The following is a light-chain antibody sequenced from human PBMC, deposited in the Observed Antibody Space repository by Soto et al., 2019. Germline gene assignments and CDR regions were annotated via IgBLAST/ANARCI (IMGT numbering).Light chain of an antibody. V-gene: IGLV2-14*01. CDR3: SSYTSTSAVV. CDR1: SSDVGGYNY. CDR2: DVS. J-gene: IGLJ2*01. Sequence: ALTQPASVSGSPGQSITISCTGTSSDVGGYNYVSWYQQHPGKAPKLMIYDVSNRPSGVSNRFSGSKSDNTASLAISGLQAEDEADYYCSSYTSTSAVVFGGGTKLTVL.